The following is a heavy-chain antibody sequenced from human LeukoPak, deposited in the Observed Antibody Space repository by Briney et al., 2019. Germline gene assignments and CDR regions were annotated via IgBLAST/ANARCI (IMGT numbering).Heavy chain of an antibody. J-gene: IGHJ4*02. CDR2: ISYDGYDK. CDR3: ARDFFPVVDSTWYEIGY. V-gene: IGHV3-30*03. Sequence: GGSLRLSCAASGFTFSSYSMNWVRQAPGKGLEWVTLISYDGYDKSYADSVRGRFTISRDNSRNTLYLQVDSLRSEDTAVYYCARDFFPVVDSTWYEIGYWGQGTLVTVSS. CDR1: GFTFSSYS. D-gene: IGHD2-21*01.